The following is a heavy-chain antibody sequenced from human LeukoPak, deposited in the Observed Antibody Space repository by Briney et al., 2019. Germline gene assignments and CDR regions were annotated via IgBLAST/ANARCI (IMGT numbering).Heavy chain of an antibody. CDR3: ARGRYSYGGAVGDYFDY. CDR2: IYYSGST. Sequence: SETLSLTCTISGGSVSDYYWSWIRQSPGKGLEWIGYIYYSGSTNYNPSLKSRVTISVDTSKNQFSLKLSSVTAADTAVYYCARGRYSYGGAVGDYFDYWGQGTLVTVSS. V-gene: IGHV4-59*02. CDR1: GGSVSDYY. D-gene: IGHD5-18*01. J-gene: IGHJ4*02.